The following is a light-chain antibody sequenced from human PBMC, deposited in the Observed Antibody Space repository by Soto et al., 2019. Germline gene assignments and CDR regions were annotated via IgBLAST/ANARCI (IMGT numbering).Light chain of an antibody. CDR3: ASWDGSLSGVV. J-gene: IGLJ2*01. CDR2: RNS. Sequence: QLVLTQPPSASGTPGQRVTISCSGSSSNIGSNYVYWYQQLPGTVPQLLIYRNSERPSVVPDRFSGSKSGTAASLAISGLGSEDEADYYCASWDGSLSGVVFGGGTKLTVL. V-gene: IGLV1-47*01. CDR1: SSNIGSNY.